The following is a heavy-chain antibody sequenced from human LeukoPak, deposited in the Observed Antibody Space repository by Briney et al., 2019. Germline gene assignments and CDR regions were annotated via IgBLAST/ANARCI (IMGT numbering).Heavy chain of an antibody. V-gene: IGHV1-18*01. CDR3: ARGPTLLWFGELQNSFDY. J-gene: IGHJ4*02. CDR2: ISAYNGNT. Sequence: GASVKVSCKASGYTFTSYGISWVRQAPGQGLEWMGWISAYNGNTNYAQKLQGRVTMTTDTSTSIAYMELRSLRSDDTAVYYCARGPTLLWFGELQNSFDYWGQGTLVTVSS. D-gene: IGHD3-10*01. CDR1: GYTFTSYG.